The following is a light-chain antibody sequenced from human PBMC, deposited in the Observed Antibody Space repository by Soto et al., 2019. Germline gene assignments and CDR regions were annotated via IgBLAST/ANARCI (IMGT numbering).Light chain of an antibody. CDR3: QSYDSSLSAPYV. CDR2: GNN. J-gene: IGLJ1*01. Sequence: QSVLTQAPSVSGAPGQRVTISCPGSSSKIGAGYDVHWYQKVPGTAPKLLIYGNNNRPSGVPDRFSGSKSGTSASLAITGLQAEDEADYYCQSYDSSLSAPYVFGTGTKVTVL. CDR1: SSKIGAGYD. V-gene: IGLV1-40*01.